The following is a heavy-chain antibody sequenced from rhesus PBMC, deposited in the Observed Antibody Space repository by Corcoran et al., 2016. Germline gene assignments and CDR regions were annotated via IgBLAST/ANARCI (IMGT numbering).Heavy chain of an antibody. Sequence: QVQLQESGPGMVKPSENLSLTCAVSGGSISSSNWWSWIRQPPVKGLEWIGLNRGISGRAYYNPTHKSRVTISQDPSKNQFSMNLGCVTAADTAVYYCARDGGYCSGGVCYRDWGQGVLVTVSS. CDR2: NRGISGRA. J-gene: IGHJ4*01. CDR1: GGSISSSNW. D-gene: IGHD2-8*01. V-gene: IGHV4S19*01. CDR3: ARDGGYCSGGVCYRD.